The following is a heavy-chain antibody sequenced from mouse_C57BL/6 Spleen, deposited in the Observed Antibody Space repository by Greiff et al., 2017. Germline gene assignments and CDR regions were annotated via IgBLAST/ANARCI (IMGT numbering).Heavy chain of an antibody. CDR1: GYTFTDYN. J-gene: IGHJ4*01. Sequence: EVQLQQSGPELVKPGASLKMSCTASGYTFTDYNMYWVKQSHVKSLEWIGYINPNNGGTSYNQKFKGKATLTVNKSSSTAYMELRSLTSEESAVYYCARSGAGTVSYAMDYWGQGTSVTVSS. CDR2: INPNNGGT. CDR3: ARSGAGTVSYAMDY. V-gene: IGHV1-22*01. D-gene: IGHD4-1*01.